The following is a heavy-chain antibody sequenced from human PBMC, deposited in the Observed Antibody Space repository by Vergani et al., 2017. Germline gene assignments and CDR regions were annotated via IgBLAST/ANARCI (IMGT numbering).Heavy chain of an antibody. D-gene: IGHD6-13*01. Sequence: EVQLVQSGAEVKKPGESLRISCKGSGYSFTSYWISWVRQMPGKGLEWMGRIDPSDSYTNYSPSFQGHVTISADKSISTAYLQWSSLKASDTAMYYCARHDSSSWYERGNAFDIWGQGTMVTVSS. CDR3: ARHDSSSWYERGNAFDI. CDR2: IDPSDSYT. J-gene: IGHJ3*02. CDR1: GYSFTSYW. V-gene: IGHV5-10-1*01.